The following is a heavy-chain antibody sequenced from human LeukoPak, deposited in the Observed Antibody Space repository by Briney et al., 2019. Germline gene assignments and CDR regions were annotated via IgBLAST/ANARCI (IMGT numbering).Heavy chain of an antibody. CDR2: IYTSGST. CDR3: ARGVEDIVVVPGNWFDP. Sequence: SETLSLTCTVSGGSISSYYWSWIRQPAGKGLEWIGRIYTSGSTNYNPSLKSRFTMSVDTSKNQFSLKLSSVTAADTAVYYCARGVEDIVVVPGNWFDPWGQGTLVTVSS. V-gene: IGHV4-4*07. J-gene: IGHJ5*02. CDR1: GGSISSYY. D-gene: IGHD2-2*01.